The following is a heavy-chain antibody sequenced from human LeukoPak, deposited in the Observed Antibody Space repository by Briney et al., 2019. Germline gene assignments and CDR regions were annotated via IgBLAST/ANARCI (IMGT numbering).Heavy chain of an antibody. CDR2: ISYDGSNK. J-gene: IGHJ4*02. V-gene: IGHV3-30-3*01. CDR3: ARDGGYDFWSGYRDY. CDR1: GFTFSSYA. Sequence: GGSLRLSCAASGFTFSSYAMHWVRQAPGKGLEWVAVISYDGSNKYYADSVKGRFTISRDNSKNTPYLQMNSLRAEDTAVYYCARDGGYDFWSGYRDYWGQGTLVTVSS. D-gene: IGHD3-3*01.